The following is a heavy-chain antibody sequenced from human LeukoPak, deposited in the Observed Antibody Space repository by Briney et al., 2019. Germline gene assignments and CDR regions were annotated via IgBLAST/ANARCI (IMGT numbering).Heavy chain of an antibody. CDR3: ARGGDSGSFAATSRCWFDP. J-gene: IGHJ5*02. V-gene: IGHV4-39*07. Sequence: SETLSLTCIVSGGSITNSDYYWGWIRQPPGKGLEWIGSIYYNGNTYYNPSLKSRVTISVDTSKNQFSLKLTSATAADTAVYYCARGGDSGSFAATSRCWFDPWGRGTLVTVSS. CDR2: IYYNGNT. D-gene: IGHD1-26*01. CDR1: GGSITNSDYY.